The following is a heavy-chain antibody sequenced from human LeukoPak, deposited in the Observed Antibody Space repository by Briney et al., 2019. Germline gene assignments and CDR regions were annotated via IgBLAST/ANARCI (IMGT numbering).Heavy chain of an antibody. Sequence: ASVKVSCKASGGTFSSYAISWVRQAPGQGLEWMGGIIPIFGTANYAQKFQGRVTITADESTSTAYMELSSLRSEDTAVYYCANLREGYSYGYFPSSFDYWGQGTLVTVPS. CDR3: ANLREGYSYGYFPSSFDY. J-gene: IGHJ4*02. CDR2: IIPIFGTA. V-gene: IGHV1-69*13. CDR1: GGTFSSYA. D-gene: IGHD5-18*01.